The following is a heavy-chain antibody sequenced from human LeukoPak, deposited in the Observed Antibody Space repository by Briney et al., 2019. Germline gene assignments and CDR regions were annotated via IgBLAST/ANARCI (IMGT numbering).Heavy chain of an antibody. CDR1: GFTFSSYG. V-gene: IGHV3-33*01. Sequence: PGRSLRLSCAASGFTFSSYGLHWVRHAPGKGLEWVAVIWYDGSNKYYADSVKGRFTISRDNSKNTLYLQMNSLRAEDTAVYYCAISSTVTTLFDYWGQGTLVTVSS. D-gene: IGHD4-17*01. CDR2: IWYDGSNK. J-gene: IGHJ4*02. CDR3: AISSTVTTLFDY.